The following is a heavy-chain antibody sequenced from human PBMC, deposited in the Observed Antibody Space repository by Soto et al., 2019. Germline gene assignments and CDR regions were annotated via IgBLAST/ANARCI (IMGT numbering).Heavy chain of an antibody. CDR3: ARSNWNYVSPFDY. CDR2: ISSNGGST. CDR1: GFTFSSYA. J-gene: IGHJ4*02. V-gene: IGHV3-64*01. Sequence: GGSLRLSCAASGFTFSSYARHWVRQAPGKGLEYVSAISSNGGSTYYANSVKGRFTISRDNSKNTLYLQMGSLRAEDMAVYYCARSNWNYVSPFDYWGQGTLVTVSS. D-gene: IGHD1-7*01.